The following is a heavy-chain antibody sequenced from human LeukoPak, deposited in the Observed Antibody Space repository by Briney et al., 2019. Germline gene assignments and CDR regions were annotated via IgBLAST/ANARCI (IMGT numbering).Heavy chain of an antibody. CDR3: ARDVVVVPAATPRASFDY. CDR1: GYTFTSYG. D-gene: IGHD2-2*01. J-gene: IGHJ4*02. V-gene: IGHV1-18*01. Sequence: VKVSCKASGYTFTSYGISWVRQAPGQGLEWMGWISAYNGNTNYAQKLQGRVTMTTDTSTSTAYMELRSLRSDDTAVYYCARDVVVVPAATPRASFDYWGQGTLVTVSS. CDR2: ISAYNGNT.